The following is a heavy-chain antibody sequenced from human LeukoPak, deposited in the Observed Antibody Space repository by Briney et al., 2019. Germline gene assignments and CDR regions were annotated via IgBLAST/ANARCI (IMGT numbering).Heavy chain of an antibody. CDR1: GGSISSSSYY. D-gene: IGHD1-1*01. Sequence: PSETLSLTCTVSGGSISSSSYYWGWIRQPPGKGLEWIGSIYYSGSTYYNPSLKSRVTISVDTSKNQFSLKLSSVTAADTAVYYCARTDWKGYWGQGTLVIVSS. CDR3: ARTDWKGY. V-gene: IGHV4-39*01. CDR2: IYYSGST. J-gene: IGHJ4*02.